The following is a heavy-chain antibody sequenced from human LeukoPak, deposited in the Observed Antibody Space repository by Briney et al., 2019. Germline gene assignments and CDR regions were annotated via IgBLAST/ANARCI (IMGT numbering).Heavy chain of an antibody. D-gene: IGHD3-22*01. CDR2: IKQDGNGK. V-gene: IGHV3-7*01. CDR3: ASLPPPYDSSGYYDY. CDR1: GLTFRNYG. J-gene: IGHJ4*02. Sequence: PLGGLRLSCAVSGLTFRNYGMSWVRQAPGKGLEWVATIKQDGNGKFYVDSVKGRFTISRDNAKNSLFLQMSSLRVEDTAVYYCASLPPPYDSSGYYDYWGQGTLVTVSS.